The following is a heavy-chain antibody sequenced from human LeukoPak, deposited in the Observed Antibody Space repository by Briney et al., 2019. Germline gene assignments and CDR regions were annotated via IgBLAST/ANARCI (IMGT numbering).Heavy chain of an antibody. CDR3: VGRRGDYHY. CDR2: IYSGGST. V-gene: IGHV3-53*01. CDR1: EFTVSSNY. D-gene: IGHD4-17*01. Sequence: PGGSLGLSCAVSEFTVSSNYMSWVRQAPGKGLEWVSVIYSGGSTYYADSVKGRLTTSRDNSKNTRYLQMNRLRADDTAVYYCVGRRGDYHYGGQGSLVTVSS. J-gene: IGHJ4*02.